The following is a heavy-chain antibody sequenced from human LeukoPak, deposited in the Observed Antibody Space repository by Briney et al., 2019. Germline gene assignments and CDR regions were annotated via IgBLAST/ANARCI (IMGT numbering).Heavy chain of an antibody. CDR3: ARVTGYRIEDYFDY. D-gene: IGHD6-13*01. J-gene: IGHJ4*02. CDR1: GGSISSGSYY. CDR2: IYISGRT. V-gene: IGHV4-61*02. Sequence: SQTLSLTCTVSGGSISSGSYYWSWIRQPAGKGLEWIGRIYISGRTTYNPSLKSRVTISADTSKNQFSLKLISVTAADTAVYYCARVTGYRIEDYFDYWGQGTLVTVSS.